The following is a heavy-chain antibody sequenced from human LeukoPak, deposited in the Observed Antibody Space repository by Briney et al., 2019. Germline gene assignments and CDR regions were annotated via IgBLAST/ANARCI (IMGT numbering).Heavy chain of an antibody. D-gene: IGHD1-26*01. CDR2: LTSSSDTT. J-gene: IGHJ4*02. CDR3: AKPLGGSYLFDR. Sequence: GGSLRLSCAASGFTFSSYVMSWVRQAPGKGLEWVAALTSSSDTTYYGDSVKGRFTISRDNSKNTLYLQMHSLRAEDTAVYYCAKPLGGSYLFDRWGQGTLVTVSS. CDR1: GFTFSSYV. V-gene: IGHV3-23*01.